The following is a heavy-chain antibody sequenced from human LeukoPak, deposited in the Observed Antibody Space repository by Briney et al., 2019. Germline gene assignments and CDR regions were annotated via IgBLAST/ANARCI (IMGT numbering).Heavy chain of an antibody. CDR3: VRDWEGFNFDI. D-gene: IGHD1-26*01. J-gene: IGHJ3*02. V-gene: IGHV4-59*02. CDR2: IHNSGST. Sequence: SETLSLTCTVSGGSVRSYYWSWIRQPPGEGLEWIAYIHNSGSTNYDPSLKSRVTISVDTSKNHFSLKLSSVTAADTAVYYCVRDWEGFNFDIWGQGTMVTVSS. CDR1: GGSVRSYY.